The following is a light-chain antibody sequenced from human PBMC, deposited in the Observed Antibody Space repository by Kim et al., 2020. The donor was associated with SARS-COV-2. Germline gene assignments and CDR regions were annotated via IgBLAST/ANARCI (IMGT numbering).Light chain of an antibody. CDR2: DTY. CDR3: GTWDNSLGVVT. J-gene: IGLJ2*01. V-gene: IGLV1-51*01. Sequence: AAPGQRFTISYSNVKFSSVSWYQQLPGRAPRLIIYDTYSRHSGIPDRFSGSKSGTSATLDITGLQTGDEAEYYCGTWDNSLGVVTFGGGTQLTVL. CDR1: NVKFSS.